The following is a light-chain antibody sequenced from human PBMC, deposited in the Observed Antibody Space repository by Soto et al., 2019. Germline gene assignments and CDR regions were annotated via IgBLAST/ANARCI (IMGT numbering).Light chain of an antibody. CDR3: QQYGNSSRT. CDR2: GVS. J-gene: IGKJ3*01. Sequence: EIVLTQSPGTLSLSPGERATLSCRASQSVTKSYLAWYQQKPGQTPRLLIYGVSSRATGIPDRFSGSGSGTDFTLTISRLEPEDFAVYYCQQYGNSSRTFGPGTKVDIK. V-gene: IGKV3-20*01. CDR1: QSVTKSY.